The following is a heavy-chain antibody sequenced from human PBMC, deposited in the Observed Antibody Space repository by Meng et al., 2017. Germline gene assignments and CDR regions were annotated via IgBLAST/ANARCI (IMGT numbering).Heavy chain of an antibody. J-gene: IGHJ4*02. D-gene: IGHD4/OR15-4a*01. CDR2: INTNTGNP. V-gene: IGHV7-4-1*02. Sequence: QVQLVQSGSEVKKSEASVKVSCKASGSTFTSYGMNWVRQAPGQGLEWMGWINTNTGNPTYAQGFTGRFVFSLDTSVSTAYLQISSLEAEDTAVYFCARDNGANGFDYWGQGTLVTVSS. CDR1: GSTFTSYG. CDR3: ARDNGANGFDY.